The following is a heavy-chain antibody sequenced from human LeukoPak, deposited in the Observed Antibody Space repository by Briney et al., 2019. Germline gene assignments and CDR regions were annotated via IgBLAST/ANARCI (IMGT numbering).Heavy chain of an antibody. V-gene: IGHV4-4*07. J-gene: IGHJ6*02. CDR3: ARSQDILTGQIVPYSMDV. CDR1: GGSISSYY. CDR2: IYTSGST. Sequence: ASETLSLTCTVSGGSISSYYWSWIRQPAGKGLEWIGRIYTSGSTNYNPSLKSRVTMSVDTSKNQFSLKLSSVTAADTAVYYCARSQDILTGQIVPYSMDVWGQGTTVTVSS. D-gene: IGHD3-9*01.